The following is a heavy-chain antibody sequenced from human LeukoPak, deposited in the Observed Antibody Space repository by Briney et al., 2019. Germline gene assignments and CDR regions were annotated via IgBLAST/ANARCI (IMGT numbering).Heavy chain of an antibody. CDR3: ARGGNRRGYDASDI. Sequence: ASVKVSCKASGYTFTGYYMHWVRQAPGQGLEWMGRINPNSGGTNYAQKFQGRVTMTRDTSISTAYMELSRLRSDDTAVYYCARGGNRRGYDASDIWGQGTMVTVSS. V-gene: IGHV1-2*06. J-gene: IGHJ3*02. D-gene: IGHD4-23*01. CDR1: GYTFTGYY. CDR2: INPNSGGT.